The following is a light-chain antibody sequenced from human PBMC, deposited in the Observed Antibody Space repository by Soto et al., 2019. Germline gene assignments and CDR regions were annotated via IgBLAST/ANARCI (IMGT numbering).Light chain of an antibody. CDR3: QVWDSSSDHRGV. V-gene: IGLV3-21*04. Sequence: SYELTQPPSVSVAPGKTARITCGGNNIGSKSVHWYQQKPGQAPVLVIYYDSDRPSGIPERFSGSNSGNTATLTISRVEAGDEANDYWQVWDSSSDHRGVFGGGTQLTVL. J-gene: IGLJ3*02. CDR2: YDS. CDR1: NIGSKS.